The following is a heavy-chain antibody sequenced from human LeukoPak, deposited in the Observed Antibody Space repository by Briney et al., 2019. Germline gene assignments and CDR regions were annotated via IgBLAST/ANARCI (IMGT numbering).Heavy chain of an antibody. CDR1: GFIVSSNY. CDR2: IYSAGGT. CDR3: LTLSSRTGPVG. V-gene: IGHV3-53*01. Sequence: GGSLRLSCAASGFIVSSNYMTWVRQAPGEGLEWVSGIYSAGGTSYADSVKGRFAISRDNSENTLYLQMNSLRAGDTAVYYCLTLSSRTGPVGWGQGTLVTVSS. D-gene: IGHD1-26*01. J-gene: IGHJ4*02.